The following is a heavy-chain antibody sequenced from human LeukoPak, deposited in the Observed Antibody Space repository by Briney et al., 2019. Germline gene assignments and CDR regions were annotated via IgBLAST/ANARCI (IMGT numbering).Heavy chain of an antibody. CDR3: ASLRRSSYYFDY. D-gene: IGHD4-17*01. CDR1: GGSISSYC. CDR2: IYYSGST. V-gene: IGHV4-59*01. J-gene: IGHJ4*02. Sequence: SETLSLTCTVSGGSISSYCWSWIRQPPGKGLEWIGYIYYSGSTNYNPSLKSRVTISVDTSKNQFSLKLSSVTAADTAVYYCASLRRSSYYFDYWGQGTLVTVSS.